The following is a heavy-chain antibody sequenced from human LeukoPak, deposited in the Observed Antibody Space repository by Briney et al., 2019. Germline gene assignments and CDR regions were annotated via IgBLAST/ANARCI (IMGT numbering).Heavy chain of an antibody. CDR3: ARRAYSYGSVFFDF. CDR1: GYSFTNYW. J-gene: IGHJ4*02. Sequence: GESLKISCKGSGYSFTNYWIGWVRQMPGKGLEWMGIIYPGDSDTRYSPSFQGQVTISVDKSISTAYVQWSSLKASDTAMYYCARRAYSYGSVFFDFWGQGTLVTVSS. D-gene: IGHD5-18*01. CDR2: IYPGDSDT. V-gene: IGHV5-51*01.